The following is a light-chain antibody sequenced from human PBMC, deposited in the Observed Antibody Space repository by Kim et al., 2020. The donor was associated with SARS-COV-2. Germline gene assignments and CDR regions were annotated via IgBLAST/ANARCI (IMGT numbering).Light chain of an antibody. Sequence: DIQMTQSPSSLSASVGDSVTITCWASQSVGTYLNWYQHKPGKAPNLLIYSASTLQSGVPSRFSGGGSGTEFTLTISSLQREDFATYYCQQTYSSLTVTFGQGTRLEIK. V-gene: IGKV1-39*01. CDR3: QQTYSSLTVT. CDR2: SAS. CDR1: QSVGTY. J-gene: IGKJ5*01.